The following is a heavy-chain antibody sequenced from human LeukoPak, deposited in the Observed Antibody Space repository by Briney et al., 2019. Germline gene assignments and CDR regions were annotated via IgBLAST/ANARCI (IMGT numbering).Heavy chain of an antibody. CDR3: TTVYYDFWSGYHDNYMDV. CDR2: IKSKTDGGTT. J-gene: IGHJ6*03. Sequence: GGSLRLSCAASGFTFSNAWMSWVRQASGKGLEWVGRIKSKTDGGTTDYAAPVKGRFTISKDDSKNTLYLQMNSLKTEDTAVYYCTTVYYDFWSGYHDNYMDVWGKGTTVTVSS. CDR1: GFTFSNAW. V-gene: IGHV3-15*01. D-gene: IGHD3-3*01.